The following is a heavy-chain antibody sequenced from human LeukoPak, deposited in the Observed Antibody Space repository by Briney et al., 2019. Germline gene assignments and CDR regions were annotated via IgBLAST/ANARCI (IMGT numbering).Heavy chain of an antibody. CDR3: ARVNYPEEVYDY. CDR1: GFTFSSYA. D-gene: IGHD4-11*01. CDR2: ISYDGSNK. Sequence: QSGGSLRLSCAASGFTFSSYAMHWVRQAPGKGLEGVAVISYDGSNKYYADSVKGRFTISRENAKNSLYLQMNSLRAGDTAVYYCARVNYPEEVYDYWGQGTLVTVSS. J-gene: IGHJ4*02. V-gene: IGHV3-30*14.